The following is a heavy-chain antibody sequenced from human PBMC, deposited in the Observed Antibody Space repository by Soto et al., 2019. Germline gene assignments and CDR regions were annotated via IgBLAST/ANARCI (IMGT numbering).Heavy chain of an antibody. CDR1: GGSISSYY. D-gene: IGHD6-19*01. CDR3: ARAMAGDFDY. Sequence: PSETLSLTCTVSGGSISSYYWSWIRQPPGKGLEWIGYIYYSGSTNYNPSLKSRVTISVDTSKNQFSLKLSSVTVADTAVYYCARAMAGDFDYWGQGTLVTVSS. J-gene: IGHJ4*02. CDR2: IYYSGST. V-gene: IGHV4-59*01.